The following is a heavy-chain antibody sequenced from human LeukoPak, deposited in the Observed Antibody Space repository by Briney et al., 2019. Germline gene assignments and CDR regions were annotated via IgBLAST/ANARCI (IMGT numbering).Heavy chain of an antibody. D-gene: IGHD5-24*01. CDR1: GFTFSDYY. Sequence: PGGSLRLSCAASGFTFSDYYMSWIRQAPGKGLEWVSYISSSGSTIYYADSVKGRFTISRDNAKNSLYLQMNSLRAEDTAVHYCARARERWLQWALQHSGQGTLVTVSS. CDR2: ISSSGSTI. J-gene: IGHJ1*01. V-gene: IGHV3-11*04. CDR3: ARARERWLQWALQH.